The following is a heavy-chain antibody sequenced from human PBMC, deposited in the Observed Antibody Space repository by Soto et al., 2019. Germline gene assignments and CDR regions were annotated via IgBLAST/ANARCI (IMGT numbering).Heavy chain of an antibody. V-gene: IGHV1-69*13. CDR2: IIPIFGTA. Sequence: SVKVSCKASGGTFSSYAISWVRQAPGQGLEWMGGIIPIFGTANYAQKFQGRVTITADESTSTAYMELSSLRSEDTAVYYCARYYCSGGSCYSGSFDPWGQGTLVTVSS. J-gene: IGHJ5*02. CDR1: GGTFSSYA. CDR3: ARYYCSGGSCYSGSFDP. D-gene: IGHD2-15*01.